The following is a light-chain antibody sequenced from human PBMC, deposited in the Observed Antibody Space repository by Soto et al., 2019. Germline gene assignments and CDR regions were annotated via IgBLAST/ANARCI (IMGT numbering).Light chain of an antibody. CDR1: QSVSSSF. CDR3: QQYESSPLT. V-gene: IGKV3-20*01. Sequence: EIVLTQSPDTLSLSPGERATLSCRASQSVSSSFLAWYHQKPGQAPRLLIYRASRRATGIPARFTGSGSGTDFTLTISRLEPEDFAVYYCQQYESSPLTFGGGTKVEIK. CDR2: RAS. J-gene: IGKJ4*01.